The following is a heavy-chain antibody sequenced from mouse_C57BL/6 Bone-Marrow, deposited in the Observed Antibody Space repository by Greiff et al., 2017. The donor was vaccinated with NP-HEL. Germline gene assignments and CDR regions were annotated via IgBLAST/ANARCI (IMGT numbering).Heavy chain of an antibody. J-gene: IGHJ3*01. CDR1: GYTFTSYW. CDR2: IDPSDSYT. Sequence: QVQLKQPGAELVMPGASVKLSCKASGYTFTSYWMHWVKQRPGQGLEWIGEIDPSDSYTNYNQKFKGKSTLTVDKSSSTAYMQLSSLTSEDSAVYYCAREGYYGSSYWFAYWGQGTLVTVSA. V-gene: IGHV1-69*01. CDR3: AREGYYGSSYWFAY. D-gene: IGHD1-1*01.